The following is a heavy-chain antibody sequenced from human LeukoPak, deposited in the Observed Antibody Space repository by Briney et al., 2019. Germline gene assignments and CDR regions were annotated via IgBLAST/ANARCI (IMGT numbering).Heavy chain of an antibody. CDR1: GGSFSGYY. CDR2: INHSGST. D-gene: IGHD3-10*02. V-gene: IGHV4-34*01. CDR3: AGDLSGGSMDP. Sequence: PSETLSLTCAVYGGSFSGYYWSWIRQPPGKGLEWIGEINHSGSTNYSPSLKSRVTISVDTSKNQFSLKLSSVTAADTAVYYCAGDLSGGSMDPWGQGTLVTVSS. J-gene: IGHJ5*02.